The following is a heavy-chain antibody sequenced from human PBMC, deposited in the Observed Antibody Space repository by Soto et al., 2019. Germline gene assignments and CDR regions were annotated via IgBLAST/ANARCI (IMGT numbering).Heavy chain of an antibody. V-gene: IGHV1-8*01. Sequence: GASVKVSCKASGYTFTSYDINWVQQATGQGLEWMGWMNPNSGNTGYAQKFQGRVTMTRNTSISTAYMELSSLRSEDTAVYYCARSPIRRRNWFDPWGQGTLVTVSS. J-gene: IGHJ5*02. CDR1: GYTFTSYD. CDR2: MNPNSGNT. CDR3: ARSPIRRRNWFDP.